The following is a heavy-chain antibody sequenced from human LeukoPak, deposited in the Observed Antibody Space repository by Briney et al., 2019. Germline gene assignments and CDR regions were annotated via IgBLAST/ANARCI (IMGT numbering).Heavy chain of an antibody. CDR3: AKVLIGIAARPMEYFDY. CDR2: ISGSGGST. Sequence: PGGSLRLSCAASGFTFSSYAMSWVRQAPGKGLEWVSAISGSGGSTYYADSVKGRFTISRDNSKNTLYLQMNSLRAEDTAVYYCAKVLIGIAARPMEYFDYWGQRTLVTVSS. J-gene: IGHJ4*02. V-gene: IGHV3-23*01. CDR1: GFTFSSYA. D-gene: IGHD6-6*01.